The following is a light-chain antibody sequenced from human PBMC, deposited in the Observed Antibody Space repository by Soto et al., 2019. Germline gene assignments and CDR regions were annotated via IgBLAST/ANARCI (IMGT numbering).Light chain of an antibody. CDR3: QQYDSSPRT. CDR2: GAS. CDR1: QSISSSY. J-gene: IGKJ1*01. Sequence: TQSPATLSLSPWERSTLSCRSSQSISSSYLAWYQQKTGQAPRLLIYGASSRATGIPDRFSGSGSGTDFTLTINRLEPEDFAVYYCQQYDSSPRTFGQGTKVDIK. V-gene: IGKV3-20*01.